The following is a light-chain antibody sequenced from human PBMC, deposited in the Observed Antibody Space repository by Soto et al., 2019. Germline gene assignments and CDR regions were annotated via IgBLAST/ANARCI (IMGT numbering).Light chain of an antibody. Sequence: EIVLTQSPGTLSLSPGERATLSCRASQSVSSSYLAWYQQKRGQAPRLLIYGASSRATGIPDRFRGSGSGTDFPLTITRLEPEDFALYYCQQFGDSLTFGGGTMVEIK. CDR1: QSVSSSY. CDR3: QQFGDSLT. V-gene: IGKV3-20*01. J-gene: IGKJ4*01. CDR2: GAS.